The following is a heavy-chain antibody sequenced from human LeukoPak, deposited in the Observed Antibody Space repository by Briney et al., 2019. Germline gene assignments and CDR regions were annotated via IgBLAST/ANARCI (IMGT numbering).Heavy chain of an antibody. D-gene: IGHD3-9*01. V-gene: IGHV4-39*01. Sequence: PSETLSLTCTVSGGSISSSSYYWGWIRQPPGKGLEWIGSIYYSGSTYYNPSLKSRVTISVDTSKNQFSLKLSSVTAADTAVYYCARLRPILTGYSRTKHYYYYYYMDVWGKGTTVTISS. CDR2: IYYSGST. CDR3: ARLRPILTGYSRTKHYYYYYYMDV. J-gene: IGHJ6*03. CDR1: GGSISSSSYY.